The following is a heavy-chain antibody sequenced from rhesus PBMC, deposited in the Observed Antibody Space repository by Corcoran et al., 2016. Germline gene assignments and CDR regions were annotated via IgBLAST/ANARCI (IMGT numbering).Heavy chain of an antibody. V-gene: IGHV4S12*01. CDR2: IYSSRGNT. CDR3: ARMLLLDYGLDS. CDR1: GGSISGVYYP. Sequence: QVKLQESGPGLVKPLETLALTCAVSGGSISGVYYPWSWMRPPPGKGLEWIGGIYSSRGNTYYNPSLKSRVTISKDTSKNQFSLKLSSVTAADTAVYYCARMLLLDYGLDSWGQGVVVTVSS. D-gene: IGHD2-21*01. J-gene: IGHJ6*01.